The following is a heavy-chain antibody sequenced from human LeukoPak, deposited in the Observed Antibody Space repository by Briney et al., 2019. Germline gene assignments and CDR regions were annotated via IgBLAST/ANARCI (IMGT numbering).Heavy chain of an antibody. CDR1: GYTFTSYG. CDR3: ARDLSPPYYDFWSGYYFLYNWFGP. V-gene: IGHV1-18*01. D-gene: IGHD3-3*01. CDR2: ISAYNGNT. J-gene: IGHJ5*02. Sequence: ASVKVSCKASGYTFTSYGISWVRQAPGQGLEWMGWISAYNGNTNYAQKLQGRVTMTTDTSTSTAYMELRSLRSDDTAVYYCARDLSPPYYDFWSGYYFLYNWFGPWGQGTLVTVSS.